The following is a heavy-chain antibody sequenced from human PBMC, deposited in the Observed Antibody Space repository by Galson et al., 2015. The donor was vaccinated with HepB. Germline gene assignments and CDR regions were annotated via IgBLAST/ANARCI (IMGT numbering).Heavy chain of an antibody. J-gene: IGHJ4*02. D-gene: IGHD6-6*01. CDR1: GFSFSSYD. Sequence: SLRLSCAASGFSFSSYDMSWVRQAPGKGLECVSSISTSGLRTFYADSVKGRFTVSRDNSKNTLSLHMSGLRAEDSAIYFCAKAAGPRPFDHWGQGTLVTVSS. CDR3: AKAAGPRPFDH. V-gene: IGHV3-23*01. CDR2: ISTSGLRT.